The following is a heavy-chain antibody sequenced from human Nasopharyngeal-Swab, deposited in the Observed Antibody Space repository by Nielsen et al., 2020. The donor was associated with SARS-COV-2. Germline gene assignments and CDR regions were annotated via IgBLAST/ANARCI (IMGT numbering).Heavy chain of an antibody. CDR3: ALWSQNHFDY. CDR2: ISGSGNT. D-gene: IGHD2-8*02. Sequence: GESLKISCDVSAFTLVYYSMNWVRQAPGKGPEWVATISGSGNTHYSDSAKGRFSISTDKSKIAFYLQMTSLRAEDTALYYCALWSQNHFDYWGRGTQVTVSS. J-gene: IGHJ4*02. V-gene: IGHV3-23*01. CDR1: AFTLVYYS.